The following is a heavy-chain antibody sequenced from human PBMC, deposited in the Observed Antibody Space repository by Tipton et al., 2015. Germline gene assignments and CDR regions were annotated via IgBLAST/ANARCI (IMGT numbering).Heavy chain of an antibody. D-gene: IGHD1-26*01. CDR2: VIPLFGTV. CDR1: GVTFNSFP. V-gene: IGHV1-69*01. CDR3: TRGSGVGGFGL. Sequence: QSGPEVKKPGSSVKVSCQGSGVTFNSFPISWVRQAPGQGLEWMGEVIPLFGTVNYAQKFQGRVTITADESTNTAYIDLSSLRSEDTAVYYCTRGSGVGGFGLWGQGTLVTVSS. J-gene: IGHJ5*02.